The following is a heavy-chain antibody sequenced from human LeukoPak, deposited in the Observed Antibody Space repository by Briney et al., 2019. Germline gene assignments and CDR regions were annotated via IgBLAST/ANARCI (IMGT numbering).Heavy chain of an antibody. CDR1: GGSISSGGYY. J-gene: IGHJ6*03. V-gene: IGHV4-30-2*01. CDR3: ARGSGSSGSYYYYYMDV. Sequence: PSQTLSLTCTVSGGSISSGGYYWSWIRQPPGKGLEWIGYIYHSGSTYYNPSLKSRVTISVDRSKNQFSLKLSSVTAADTAVYYCARGSGSSGSYYYYYMDVWGKGTTVTVSS. CDR2: IYHSGST. D-gene: IGHD6-19*01.